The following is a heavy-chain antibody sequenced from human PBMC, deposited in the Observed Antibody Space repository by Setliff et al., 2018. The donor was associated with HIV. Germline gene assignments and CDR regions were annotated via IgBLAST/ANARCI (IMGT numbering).Heavy chain of an antibody. V-gene: IGHV3-23*01. J-gene: IGHJ4*02. CDR3: ARIAGFYGIYYFDY. CDR2: VATNGGST. CDR1: GFTFINSA. Sequence: LSLTCAVAGFTFINSAMSWVRQAPGKGLEWVSSVATNGGSTYYAASVQGRFTISKDTSKSQVVLTMTNMDPVDTATYYCARIAGFYGIYYFDYWGQGTLVTVSS. D-gene: IGHD3-10*01.